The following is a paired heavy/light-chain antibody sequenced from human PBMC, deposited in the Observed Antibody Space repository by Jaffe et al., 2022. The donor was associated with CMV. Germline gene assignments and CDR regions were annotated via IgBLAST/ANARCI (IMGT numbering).Light chain of an antibody. CDR1: SSDVGGYNY. CDR3: SSYTSSSTREV. J-gene: IGLJ1*01. V-gene: IGLV2-14*03. CDR2: DVS. Sequence: QSALTQPASVSGSPGQSITISCTGTSSDVGGYNYVSWYQQHPGKAPKLMIYDVSNRPSGVSNRFSGSKSGNTASLTISGLQAEDEADYYCSSYTSSSTREVFGTGTKVTVL.
Heavy chain of an antibody. J-gene: IGHJ6*02. V-gene: IGHV4-34*01. CDR3: ARKKYVVVVAANLNYYYGMDV. CDR1: GGSFSGYY. D-gene: IGHD2-15*01. CDR2: INHSGST. Sequence: QVQLQQWGAGLLKPSETLSLTCAVYGGSFSGYYWSWIRQPPGKGLEWIGEINHSGSTNYNPSLKSRVTISVDTSKNQFSLKLSSVTAADTAVYYCARKKYVVVVAANLNYYYGMDVWGQGTTVTVSS.